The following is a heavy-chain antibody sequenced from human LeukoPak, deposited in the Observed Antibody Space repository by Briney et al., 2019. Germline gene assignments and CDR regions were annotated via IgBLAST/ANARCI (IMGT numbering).Heavy chain of an antibody. Sequence: SETLSLTCAVSSYSISSGSYWGWIRQSPGKGLEWVGSIFHSGNSYYNPSLKSRLTMSVDTSKNQFSLKLTSVTAADTALYYCSRVTYVDDMLYQYFDYWGQGILVTVSS. CDR2: IFHSGNS. D-gene: IGHD4-17*01. CDR3: SRVTYVDDMLYQYFDY. V-gene: IGHV4-38-2*01. CDR1: SYSISSGSY. J-gene: IGHJ4*02.